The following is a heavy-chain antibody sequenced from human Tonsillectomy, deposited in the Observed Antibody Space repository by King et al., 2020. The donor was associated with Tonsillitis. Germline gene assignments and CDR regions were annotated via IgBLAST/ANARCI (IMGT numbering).Heavy chain of an antibody. Sequence: VQLVESGGGLVQPGGSLRLSCAVSGFTFSTYWMSWVRQAPGKGLEWVADIKQDGSAKYYVDSVKGRFTISRDNAKNSLYLQTNSLRAEDTAVYFCARVSDGAFDIWGQGTMVTVSS. CDR1: GFTFSTYW. V-gene: IGHV3-7*03. CDR3: ARVSDGAFDI. CDR2: IKQDGSAK. J-gene: IGHJ3*02.